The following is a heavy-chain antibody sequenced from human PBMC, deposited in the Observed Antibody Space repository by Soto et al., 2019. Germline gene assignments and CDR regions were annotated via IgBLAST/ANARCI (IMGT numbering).Heavy chain of an antibody. J-gene: IGHJ1*01. CDR3: VRARQNLVVNEYFQY. Sequence: GGSLRLSCAASGFSFSSYYMSWVRQAQGKGLEWVANVNEDGSEKYYVDSVKGRFTVSRDNAKNSLYLQMNSLRSEDTAVYYCVRARQNLVVNEYFQYWGQGTLVTVSS. CDR2: VNEDGSEK. D-gene: IGHD2-8*02. CDR1: GFSFSSYY. V-gene: IGHV3-7*01.